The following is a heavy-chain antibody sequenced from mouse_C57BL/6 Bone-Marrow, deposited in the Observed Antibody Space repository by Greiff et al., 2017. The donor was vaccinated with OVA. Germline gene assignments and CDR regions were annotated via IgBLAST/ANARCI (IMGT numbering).Heavy chain of an antibody. Sequence: EVKLQQSGPELVKPGASVKISCKASGYTFTDYYMNWVKQSHGKSLEWIGDINPNNGGTSYNQKFKGKATLTVDKSSSTAYMELRSLTSEVSAVYYCAREDYDGDYWGQGTTLTVSS. CDR2: INPNNGGT. J-gene: IGHJ2*01. CDR3: AREDYDGDY. CDR1: GYTFTDYY. D-gene: IGHD2-4*01. V-gene: IGHV1-26*01.